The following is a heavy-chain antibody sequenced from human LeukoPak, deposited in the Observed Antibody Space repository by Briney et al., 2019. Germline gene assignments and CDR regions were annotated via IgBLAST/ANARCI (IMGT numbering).Heavy chain of an antibody. J-gene: IGHJ4*02. CDR2: IYYSGNT. Sequence: SGTLSLTCTVSGGSISSSSFYWGWIRQPPGKGLEWIGSIYYSGNTYYNPSLKSRVSISVDMSKNQFSLKLSSVTAADTAMYYCARYWGPYDNSGAYFDYWGQGTLVTVSS. V-gene: IGHV4-39*01. D-gene: IGHD3-22*01. CDR3: ARYWGPYDNSGAYFDY. CDR1: GGSISSSSFY.